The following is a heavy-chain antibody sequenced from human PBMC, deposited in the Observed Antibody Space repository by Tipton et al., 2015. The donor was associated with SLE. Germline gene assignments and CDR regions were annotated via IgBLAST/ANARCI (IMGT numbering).Heavy chain of an antibody. D-gene: IGHD3-3*01. CDR3: ARDTAEWFFDY. CDR2: IYYSGST. J-gene: IGHJ4*02. V-gene: IGHV4-39*02. CDR1: GGSISSSSYY. Sequence: LRLSCTVSGGSISSSSYYWGWIRQPPGKGLEWIGSIYYSGSTYYNPSLKSRVTISVDTSKNQFSLKLSSVTAADTAVYYCARDTAEWFFDYWGQGTLVTVSS.